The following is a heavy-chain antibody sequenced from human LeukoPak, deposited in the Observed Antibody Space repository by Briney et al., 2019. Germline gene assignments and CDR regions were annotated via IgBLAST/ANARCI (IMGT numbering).Heavy chain of an antibody. J-gene: IGHJ6*02. D-gene: IGHD2-15*01. Sequence: SETLSLTCAVYGGSFSGYYWSWIRQPPGEGLEWIGEINHSGSTNYNPSLKSRVTISVDTSKNQFSLKLSSVTAADTAVYYCARKDIDGMDVWGQGTTVTVSS. V-gene: IGHV4-34*01. CDR3: ARKDIDGMDV. CDR2: INHSGST. CDR1: GGSFSGYY.